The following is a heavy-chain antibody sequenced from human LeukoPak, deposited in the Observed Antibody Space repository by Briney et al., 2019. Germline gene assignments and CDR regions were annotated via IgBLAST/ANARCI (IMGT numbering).Heavy chain of an antibody. CDR2: ISSSSSTI. Sequence: GGSLRLSCAASGFTFSSYSMNWVRQAPGKGLEWVSYISSSSSTIYYADSVKGRFTISRDNAKNSLYLQMNSLRAEDTAVYYCARASLRVRGVIITGGGYWGQGTLVTVSS. J-gene: IGHJ4*02. V-gene: IGHV3-48*04. CDR1: GFTFSSYS. D-gene: IGHD3-10*01. CDR3: ARASLRVRGVIITGGGY.